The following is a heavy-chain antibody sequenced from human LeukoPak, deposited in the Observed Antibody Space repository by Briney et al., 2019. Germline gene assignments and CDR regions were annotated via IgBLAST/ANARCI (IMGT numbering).Heavy chain of an antibody. CDR2: ISYDGSNK. CDR1: GFTFSRYA. J-gene: IGHJ4*01. CDR3: ARGLAYNYDSSAYFLDY. Sequence: GGSLRLSCAVSGFTFSRYAMHWVRQAPGKGLEWMAVISYDGSNKYYGDAVKGRFTTSRDNSKNTLYLQMNSLRAEDTAVYYCARGLAYNYDSSAYFLDYWGQGTLVTVSS. D-gene: IGHD3-22*01. V-gene: IGHV3-30*04.